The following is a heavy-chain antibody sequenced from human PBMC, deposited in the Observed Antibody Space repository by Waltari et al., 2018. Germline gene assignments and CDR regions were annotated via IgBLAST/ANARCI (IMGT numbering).Heavy chain of an antibody. J-gene: IGHJ4*02. D-gene: IGHD4-17*01. Sequence: HVQLVQSGAEVEKPRAQVKVSCKALGYTFTRYGITWVRQAPGQGLVWMGWVSPHNGDTDYAQKFQGRVTMATDTFMNTAYMELRSLRPDDTAVYYCARGAPYGDYLPCDYWGQGTLVTVSS. CDR3: ARGAPYGDYLPCDY. V-gene: IGHV1-18*04. CDR1: GYTFTRYG. CDR2: VSPHNGDT.